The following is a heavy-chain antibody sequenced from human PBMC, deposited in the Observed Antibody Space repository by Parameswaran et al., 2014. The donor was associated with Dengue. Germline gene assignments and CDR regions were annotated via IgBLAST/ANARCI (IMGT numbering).Heavy chain of an antibody. Sequence: RWIRQPPGKGLEWVANIKQDGSEKYYVDSVKGRFTISRDNAKNSLYLQMNSLRAEDTAVYYCARDEGATFDYWGQGTLVTVSS. CDR3: ARDEGATFDY. D-gene: IGHD1-26*01. CDR2: IKQDGSEK. J-gene: IGHJ4*02. V-gene: IGHV3-7*01.